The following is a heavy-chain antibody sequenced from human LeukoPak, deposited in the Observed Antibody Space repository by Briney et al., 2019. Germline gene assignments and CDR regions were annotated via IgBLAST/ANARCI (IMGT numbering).Heavy chain of an antibody. V-gene: IGHV1-69*04. CDR2: IIPILGIA. Sequence: SVKVSCKASGGTFSSYAISWVRQAPGQGLEWMGRIIPILGIANYAQKFQGRVTITADKSTSTAYMELSSLRSEDTAVYYCARVPRSYYYYYYMDVWGKGTTVTVSS. CDR1: GGTFSSYA. J-gene: IGHJ6*03. CDR3: ARVPRSYYYYYYMDV.